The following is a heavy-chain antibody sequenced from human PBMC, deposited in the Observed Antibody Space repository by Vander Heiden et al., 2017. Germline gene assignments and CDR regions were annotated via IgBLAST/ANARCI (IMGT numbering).Heavy chain of an antibody. D-gene: IGHD6-13*01. CDR1: GFTVSSYE. V-gene: IGHV3-48*03. J-gene: IGHJ6*02. CDR3: AREVAAAGISYGLDV. CDR2: ISTSGSMI. Sequence: EVQLVESGGGWVEPGGSLRLSCAASGFTVSSYEINWVRQAPGKGLEWVSYISTSGSMIHYTDSVKGRFINSRDNAKNSLYLQMNSLRAEDTAVYYCAREVAAAGISYGLDVWGQGTTVTVSS.